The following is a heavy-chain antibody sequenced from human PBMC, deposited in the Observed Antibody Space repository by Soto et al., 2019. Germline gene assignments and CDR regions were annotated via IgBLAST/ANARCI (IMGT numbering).Heavy chain of an antibody. V-gene: IGHV1-69*01. CDR2: IIPIFGTA. CDR3: ARGIAAAGTSDY. Sequence: QVQLVQSGAEVKKPGSSVKVSCKVSGGTFSTYVLSWVRQAPGQGLEWMGGIIPIFGTANYAQEFQGRVPIPADESTETAYMELSSLNSVDTGVYYCARGIAAAGTSDYWGQGTLVTVSS. J-gene: IGHJ4*02. D-gene: IGHD6-13*01. CDR1: GGTFSTYV.